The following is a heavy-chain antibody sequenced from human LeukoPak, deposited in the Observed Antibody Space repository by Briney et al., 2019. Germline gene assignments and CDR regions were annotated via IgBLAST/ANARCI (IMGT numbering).Heavy chain of an antibody. J-gene: IGHJ4*02. CDR2: ISSSSSYI. V-gene: IGHV3-21*01. D-gene: IGHD6-13*01. Sequence: GGSLRLSCAASGFTFSSYSMNWVRQAPGKGLEWVSYISSSSSYIYYADSVKGRFTISRDNAKNSLYLQMNSLRAEDTAVYYCARDGVLAAAGTAGPFRYWGQGTLVTVSS. CDR1: GFTFSSYS. CDR3: ARDGVLAAAGTAGPFRY.